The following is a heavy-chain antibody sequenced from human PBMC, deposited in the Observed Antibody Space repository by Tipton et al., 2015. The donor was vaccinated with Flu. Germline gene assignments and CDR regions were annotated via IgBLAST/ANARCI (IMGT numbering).Heavy chain of an antibody. J-gene: IGHJ3*02. CDR2: IYTSGST. CDR3: ASTWRGYYDSSGKIATMLHGSIDI. Sequence: TLSLTCTVSGGSISSYYWSWIRQPAGKGLEWIGRIYTSGSTNYNPSLKSRATMSVDTSKNQFSLKLSSVTAADTAVYYCASTWRGYYDSSGKIATMLHGSIDIWGQGTMVTVSS. V-gene: IGHV4-4*07. D-gene: IGHD3-22*01. CDR1: GGSISSYY.